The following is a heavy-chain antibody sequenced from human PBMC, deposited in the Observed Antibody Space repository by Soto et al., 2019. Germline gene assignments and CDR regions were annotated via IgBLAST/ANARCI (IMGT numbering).Heavy chain of an antibody. J-gene: IGHJ6*02. V-gene: IGHV5-10-1*01. CDR2: IDPSDSYT. Sequence: KGLEWMGRIDPSDSYTNYSPSFQGHVTISADKSISTAYLQWSSLKASDTAMYYCARLAMATRRGYYGMAVLRQGTTVLVTS. CDR3: ARLAMATRRGYYGMAV. D-gene: IGHD5-12*01.